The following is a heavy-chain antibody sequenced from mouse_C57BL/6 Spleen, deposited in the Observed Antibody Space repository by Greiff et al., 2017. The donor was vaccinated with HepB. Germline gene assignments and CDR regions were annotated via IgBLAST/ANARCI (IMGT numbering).Heavy chain of an antibody. D-gene: IGHD1-1*01. V-gene: IGHV7-3*01. CDR3: ARNYYGSSPFDY. J-gene: IGHJ2*01. Sequence: DVHLVESGGGLVQPGGSLSLSCAASGFTFTDYYMGWVRQPPGKALEWLGFIRNKANGYTTEYSASVKGRFTISRDNSQSILYLQMNALRAEDSATYYCARNYYGSSPFDYWGQGTTLTVSS. CDR1: GFTFTDYY. CDR2: IRNKANGYTT.